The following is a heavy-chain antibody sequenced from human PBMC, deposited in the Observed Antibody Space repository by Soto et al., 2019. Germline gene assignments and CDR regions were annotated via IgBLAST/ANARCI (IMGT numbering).Heavy chain of an antibody. CDR1: GDSVSSNSAA. J-gene: IGHJ3*02. CDR2: TYYRSKWYN. D-gene: IGHD6-6*01. CDR3: ARDSRRPIAARQKRGAFDI. V-gene: IGHV6-1*01. Sequence: QSQTLSLTCAISGDSVSSNSAAWNWIRQSPSRGLEWLGRTYYRSKWYNDYAVSVKSRITINPDTSKNQFSLQLNSVTPEDTAVYYCARDSRRPIAARQKRGAFDIWGQGTMVTVSS.